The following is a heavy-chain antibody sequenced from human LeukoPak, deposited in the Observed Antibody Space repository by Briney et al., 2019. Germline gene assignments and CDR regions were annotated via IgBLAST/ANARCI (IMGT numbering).Heavy chain of an antibody. CDR1: GGSISSGDYY. J-gene: IGHJ5*02. D-gene: IGHD3-9*01. CDR2: IYYSGST. V-gene: IGHV4-30-4*01. CDR3: ARHNYDILTGDPINWFDP. Sequence: SETLSLTCTVSGGSISSGDYYWSWIRQPPGKGLEWIGYIYYSGSTYYNPSLKSRVTISVDTSKNQFSLKLSSVTAADTAVYYCARHNYDILTGDPINWFDPLGPGNPGHRLL.